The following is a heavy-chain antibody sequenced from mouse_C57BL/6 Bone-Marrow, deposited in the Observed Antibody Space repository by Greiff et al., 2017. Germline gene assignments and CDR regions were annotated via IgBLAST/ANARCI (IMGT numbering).Heavy chain of an antibody. CDR2: INPNYGTT. CDR3: ARGGYSNYVGYWYFDV. V-gene: IGHV1-39*01. D-gene: IGHD2-5*01. Sequence: VQLKESGPELVKPGASVKISCKASGYSFTDYNMNWVKQSNGKSLEWIGVINPNYGTTSYNQKFKGKATLTVDQSSSTAYMQLNSLTSEDSAVYYCARGGYSNYVGYWYFDVWGTGTTVTVSS. CDR1: GYSFTDYN. J-gene: IGHJ1*03.